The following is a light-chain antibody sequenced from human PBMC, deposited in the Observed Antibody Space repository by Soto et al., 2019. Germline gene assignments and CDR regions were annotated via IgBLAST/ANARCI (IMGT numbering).Light chain of an antibody. CDR1: QSISSY. J-gene: IGKJ1*01. Sequence: DIQMTQSPSSLSASVGDRVTITCRASQSISSYLNWYQQKPGKAPKLLIYAASSLQSGVPSRFRGSVSGTDFTLTNSSMQPEDFATYYWQQSYSTPRTFGQGTKVDIK. V-gene: IGKV1-39*01. CDR2: AAS. CDR3: QQSYSTPRT.